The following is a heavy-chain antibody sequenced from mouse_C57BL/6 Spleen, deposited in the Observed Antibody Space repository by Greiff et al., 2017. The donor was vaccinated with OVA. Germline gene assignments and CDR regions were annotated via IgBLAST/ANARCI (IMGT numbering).Heavy chain of an antibody. CDR3: ARDGYDEGFDY. Sequence: EVKLVESGGGLVKPGGSLKLSCAASGFTFSSYAMSWVRQTPEKRLEWVATISDGGSYTYYPDNVKGRFTISRDNAKNNLYLQMSHLKSEDTAMYYCARDGYDEGFDYWGQGTTLTVSS. J-gene: IGHJ2*01. D-gene: IGHD2-2*01. V-gene: IGHV5-4*03. CDR2: ISDGGSYT. CDR1: GFTFSSYA.